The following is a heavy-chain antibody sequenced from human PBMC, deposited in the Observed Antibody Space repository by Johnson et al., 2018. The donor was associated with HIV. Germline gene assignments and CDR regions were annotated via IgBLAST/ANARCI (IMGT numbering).Heavy chain of an antibody. CDR1: GFSFSDYG. CDR3: AKCIWGSSLIDAFDI. V-gene: IGHV3-30*02. D-gene: IGHD6-13*01. CDR2: IRSDASKT. J-gene: IGHJ3*02. Sequence: QVQLVESGGGVVQPGGSLRLSCEASGFSFSDYGIHWVRQAPGKGLEWVAYIRSDASKTFYADSLTGRFTISRDNSKNTLLLQMNSLRAEDTAVYYCAKCIWGSSLIDAFDIWGQGTRVTVSS.